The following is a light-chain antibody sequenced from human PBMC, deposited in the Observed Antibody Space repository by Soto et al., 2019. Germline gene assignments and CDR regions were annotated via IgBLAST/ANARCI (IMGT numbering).Light chain of an antibody. CDR3: QQYGSSGT. Sequence: EIVLTQSPCILSLSPGERATLSCRASQSVSNNYLAWYHHKPGQAPRLLIYGASNRATGIPDRFSGSGSGTDFTLTISRLEPEDFAVYYCQQYGSSGTFGQGTKVGIK. CDR1: QSVSNNY. V-gene: IGKV3-20*01. CDR2: GAS. J-gene: IGKJ1*01.